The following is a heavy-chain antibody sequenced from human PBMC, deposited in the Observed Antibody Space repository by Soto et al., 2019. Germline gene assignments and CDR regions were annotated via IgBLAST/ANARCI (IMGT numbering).Heavy chain of an antibody. CDR2: INAGNGNT. CDR1: GYTFTSYA. Sequence: ASVKVSCKASGYTFTSYAMHWVRQAPGQRLEWMGWINAGNGNTKYSQKFQGRVTITRDTSASTAYMELSSLRSEDTAVYYCARHIAAAGPGDGTNWFDPWGQGTLVTVSS. J-gene: IGHJ5*02. D-gene: IGHD6-13*01. CDR3: ARHIAAAGPGDGTNWFDP. V-gene: IGHV1-3*01.